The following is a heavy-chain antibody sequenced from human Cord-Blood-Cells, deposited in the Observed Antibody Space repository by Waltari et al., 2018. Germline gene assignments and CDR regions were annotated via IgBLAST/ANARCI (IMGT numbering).Heavy chain of an antibody. CDR1: GGSISSHY. CDR2: IYYSGST. Sequence: QVQLQESGPGLVKPSETLSLTCTVSGGSISSHYWSWIRQPPGKGLEWIGYIYYSGSTTYNPSLTSLVTISVDTSKNQFSLKLSAVTAADTAVYYCARDYSSSWYNWFDPWGQGTLVTVSS. D-gene: IGHD6-13*01. CDR3: ARDYSSSWYNWFDP. V-gene: IGHV4-59*11. J-gene: IGHJ5*02.